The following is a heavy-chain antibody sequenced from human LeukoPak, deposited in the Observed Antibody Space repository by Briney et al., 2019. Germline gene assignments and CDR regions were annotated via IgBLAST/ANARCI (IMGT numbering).Heavy chain of an antibody. V-gene: IGHV3-74*01. CDR3: ARGPNSNWSGLDF. D-gene: IGHD6-6*01. Sequence: GGSLRLSCIASGFSFSGHWMRWARQLPGKGLVWVSRISPTGSTTSYADSVKGRFTVSRDNAKNTLYLQVNNLRAEDTAVYYCARGPNSNWSGLDFWGQGTLVTVSS. CDR2: ISPTGSTT. J-gene: IGHJ4*02. CDR1: GFSFSGHW.